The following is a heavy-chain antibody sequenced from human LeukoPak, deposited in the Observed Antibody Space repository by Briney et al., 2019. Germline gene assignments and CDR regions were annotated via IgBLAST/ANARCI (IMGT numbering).Heavy chain of an antibody. CDR2: INPNSGGT. CDR1: GYTFTGYY. J-gene: IGHJ4*02. V-gene: IGHV1-2*02. CDR3: ARDPHYYDSSGAFDY. Sequence: ASVKVSCKASGYTFTGYYMHWVRQAPGQGLEWMGWINPNSGGTNYAQKLQGRVTMTRDTSISTAYMELSRLRSDDTAVYYCARDPHYYDSSGAFDYWGQGTLVTVSS. D-gene: IGHD3-22*01.